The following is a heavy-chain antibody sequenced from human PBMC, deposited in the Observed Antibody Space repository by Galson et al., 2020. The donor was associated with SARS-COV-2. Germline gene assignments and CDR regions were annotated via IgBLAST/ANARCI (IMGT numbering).Heavy chain of an antibody. V-gene: IGHV3-66*01. CDR2: IYSGGST. CDR3: ARDPINYA. CDR1: GFTVSNYY. J-gene: IGHJ5*02. D-gene: IGHD3-10*01. Sequence: GGSLRLSCAASGFTVSNYYMTWVRQAAGKGLEWVALIYSGGSTYYADSVKGRFTISRDSSKNTVSLQMESLRAEDTAVYYCARDPINYAWGQGTLVTVSS.